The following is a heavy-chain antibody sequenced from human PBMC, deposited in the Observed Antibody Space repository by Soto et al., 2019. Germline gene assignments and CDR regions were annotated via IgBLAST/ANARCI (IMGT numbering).Heavy chain of an antibody. V-gene: IGHV4-31*03. CDR3: ARYYGSGGVALN. CDR1: GGSISSGGYY. J-gene: IGHJ4*02. Sequence: QVQLQESGPGLVKPSQTLSLTCTVSGGSISSGGYYWSWIRQHPGKGLEWIGYIYYSGSTYYNPSLKGRVTISVDTSKNKSSLKLSSVTAADTAVYYCARYYGSGGVALNWGQGTLVTVSS. CDR2: IYYSGST. D-gene: IGHD3-10*01.